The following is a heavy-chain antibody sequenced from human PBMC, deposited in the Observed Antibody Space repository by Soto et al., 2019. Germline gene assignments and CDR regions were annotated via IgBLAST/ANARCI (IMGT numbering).Heavy chain of an antibody. V-gene: IGHV1-69*12. CDR2: IVPIFDTS. Sequence: QVQLVQSGAEVRQPASSVKVSCKTSGGTFRSSAISWVRQAPGQGLEWMGGIVPIFDTSTYAQKFQGRVTITADESTSTVNMELSSLRSDDTAVYYCFRVVAIPGYPDNWGQGTLVTVSS. CDR3: FRVVAIPGYPDN. J-gene: IGHJ4*02. D-gene: IGHD5-12*01. CDR1: GGTFRSSA.